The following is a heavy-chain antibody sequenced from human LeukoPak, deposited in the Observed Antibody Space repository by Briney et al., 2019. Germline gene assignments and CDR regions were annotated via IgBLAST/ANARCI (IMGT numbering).Heavy chain of an antibody. CDR3: AREAVFGDNWFDP. D-gene: IGHD2-21*01. CDR1: GFAFGNYE. Sequence: PGGSLRLSCAASGFAFGNYEMNWVRQAPGKGLEWLSYISNSGDTVYYADSVKGRFTISRDNAQNSLYLQMNNLRAEDTALYYCAREAVFGDNWFDPWGQGTLVTVSS. CDR2: ISNSGDTV. J-gene: IGHJ5*02. V-gene: IGHV3-48*03.